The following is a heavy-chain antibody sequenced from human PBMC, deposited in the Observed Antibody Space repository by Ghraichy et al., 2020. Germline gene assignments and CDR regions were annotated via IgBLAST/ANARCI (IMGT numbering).Heavy chain of an antibody. CDR1: GFTFSSYA. Sequence: GESLNIPCAASGFTFSSYAMSWVRQAPGKGLEWVSAISGSGGSTYYADSVKGRFTISRDNSKNTLYLQMNSLRAEDTAVYYCAKPLVRGVIAYYFDYWGQGTLVTVSS. V-gene: IGHV3-23*01. J-gene: IGHJ4*02. CDR2: ISGSGGST. CDR3: AKPLVRGVIAYYFDY. D-gene: IGHD3-10*01.